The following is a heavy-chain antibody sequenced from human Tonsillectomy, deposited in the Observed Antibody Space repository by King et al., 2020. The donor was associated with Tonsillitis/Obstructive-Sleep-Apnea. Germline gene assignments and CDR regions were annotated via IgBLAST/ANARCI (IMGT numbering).Heavy chain of an antibody. CDR1: GFTFDDYG. CDR3: ARDPGYCSSTSGYTYYYYMDV. CDR2: INWNGGST. Sequence: VQLVESGGGVVRPGGSLRLSCAASGFTFDDYGMSWVRQAPGKGLEWVSGINWNGGSTGYADSVKGRFTISRDNAKNSLYLQMNSLRAEDTALYYCARDPGYCSSTSGYTYYYYMDVWGKGTTVPVSS. V-gene: IGHV3-20*04. D-gene: IGHD2-2*02. J-gene: IGHJ6*03.